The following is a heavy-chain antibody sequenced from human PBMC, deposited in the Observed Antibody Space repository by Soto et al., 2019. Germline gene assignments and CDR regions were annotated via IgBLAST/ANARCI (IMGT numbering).Heavy chain of an antibody. V-gene: IGHV4-39*01. D-gene: IGHD3-3*01. CDR1: GVSISSSSYY. Sequence: SETLSLTCTVSGVSISSSSYYWGWIRQPPGKGLEWIGSIYYSGSTYYNPSLKSRVTISVDTSKNQFSLKLSSVTAADTAVYYCARQITRRGLSPEYYDFWSGYYPDYWGQGTLVTVSS. CDR3: ARQITRRGLSPEYYDFWSGYYPDY. J-gene: IGHJ4*02. CDR2: IYYSGST.